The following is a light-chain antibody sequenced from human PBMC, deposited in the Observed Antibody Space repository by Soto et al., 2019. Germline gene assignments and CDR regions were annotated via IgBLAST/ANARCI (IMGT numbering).Light chain of an antibody. CDR2: GAS. V-gene: IGKV3-20*01. CDR1: QTISNTY. Sequence: EIVLTQSPGTLSLSPGEGATLSCRASQTISNTYLAWYQQKPGQAPRLLIYGASSRATGIPDRFSGSGSGTDFTLTISGLEPEDFVVYYCQSYGRTVFTFGPGTKVDIK. J-gene: IGKJ3*01. CDR3: QSYGRTVFT.